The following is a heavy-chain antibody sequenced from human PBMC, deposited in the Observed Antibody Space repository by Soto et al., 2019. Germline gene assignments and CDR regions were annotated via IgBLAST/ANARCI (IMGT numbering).Heavy chain of an antibody. J-gene: IGHJ6*02. CDR2: ISSSSSYT. V-gene: IGHV3-11*06. CDR3: ARAASPYYDILTGGYYYGMDV. D-gene: IGHD3-9*01. CDR1: GFTFSDYY. Sequence: PGGSLRLSCAASGFTFSDYYMSWIRQAPGKGLEWVSYISSSSSYTNYADSVKGRFTISRDNAKNSLYLQMNSLRAEDTAVYYCARAASPYYDILTGGYYYGMDVWGQGTTVTVSS.